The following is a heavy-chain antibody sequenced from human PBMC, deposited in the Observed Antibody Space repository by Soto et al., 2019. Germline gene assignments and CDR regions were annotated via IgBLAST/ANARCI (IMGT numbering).Heavy chain of an antibody. CDR3: AHIFDFDWVWAFEY. J-gene: IGHJ4*02. D-gene: IGHD3-9*01. Sequence: QITLKESGPTLVKPTQTLTLTCTFSGFSHDTSGVGVGWIRQPPGKTLEWLALIYWDDDKRYSPSLNSRLTITKDTSKNQVVLRMTNVDPVDTATYYCAHIFDFDWVWAFEYWGQGALVTVSS. V-gene: IGHV2-5*02. CDR1: GFSHDTSGVG. CDR2: IYWDDDK.